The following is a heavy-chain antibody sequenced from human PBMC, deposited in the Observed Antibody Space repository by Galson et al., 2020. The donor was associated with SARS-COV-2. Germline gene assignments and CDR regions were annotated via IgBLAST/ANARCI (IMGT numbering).Heavy chain of an antibody. J-gene: IGHJ4*02. CDR3: ARNPVTAVTYGLPNY. Sequence: GGSLRLSCAVSGFTFSSYGMHWVRQAPGKGLEWVALIWYDGSKKYYVDSVKGRFTISRDNSKKTLYLQMDSLRAEDTAMYYCARNPVTAVTYGLPNYWGQGTLVTVSS. V-gene: IGHV3-33*03. CDR1: GFTFSSYG. CDR2: IWYDGSKK. D-gene: IGHD4-17*01.